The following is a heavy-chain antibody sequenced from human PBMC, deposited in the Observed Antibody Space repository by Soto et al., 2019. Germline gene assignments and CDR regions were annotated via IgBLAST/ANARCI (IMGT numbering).Heavy chain of an antibody. CDR2: MSYDGSDK. J-gene: IGHJ4*02. CDR1: GFSFRSYA. Sequence: QVQLVESGGGVVQPGRSLRLSCAASGFSFRSYAMHWVRQAPGKGLEWVAVMSYDGSDKDYADSVKGRFTISRDNSKNTLYLQMSSLRAEDTAVYYCARAGLDTPAVEYWGQGTLVTVSS. D-gene: IGHD5-18*01. CDR3: ARAGLDTPAVEY. V-gene: IGHV3-30-3*01.